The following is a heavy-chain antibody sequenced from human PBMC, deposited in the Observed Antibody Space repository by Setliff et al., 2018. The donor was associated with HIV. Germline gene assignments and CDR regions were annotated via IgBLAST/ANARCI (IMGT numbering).Heavy chain of an antibody. V-gene: IGHV4-34*01. CDR1: TESLTRYD. CDR3: ARVKSIKTTLVRLWPRFDL. D-gene: IGHD3-10*01. J-gene: IGHJ5*02. Sequence: PSETLSLTCAVYTESLTRYDWAWIRQAPGKGLEWIGEIDDSGSIIYNPSLQSRVTMSVDTSKNHFSLKVRSLTAADTGLYYCARVKSIKTTLVRLWPRFDLWGQGTQVTVSS. CDR2: IDDSGSI.